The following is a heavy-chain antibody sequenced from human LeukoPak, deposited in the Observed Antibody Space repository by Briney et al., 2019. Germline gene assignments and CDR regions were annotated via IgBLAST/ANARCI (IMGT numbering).Heavy chain of an antibody. Sequence: ASVKVSCKASGYTFTDYYIHWVRQAPGQGLEWMGWINPNSGGTHYAQKFQGRVTMTRDTSISTAYMELSGLTFDDTAVYYCARDAVVVAAIFSLYWFDPWGQGTLVTVSS. CDR3: ARDAVVVAAIFSLYWFDP. V-gene: IGHV1-2*02. CDR2: INPNSGGT. CDR1: GYTFTDYY. D-gene: IGHD2-15*01. J-gene: IGHJ5*02.